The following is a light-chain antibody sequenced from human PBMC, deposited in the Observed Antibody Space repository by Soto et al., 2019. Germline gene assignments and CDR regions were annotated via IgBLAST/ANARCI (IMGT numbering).Light chain of an antibody. Sequence: EIVLTQSPATLSLSPGERATLSCRASQSVSSYLAWYQQKPGQAPRLLIYDASNRATGTPTRFSGSGAGTDFTLTISSLEAEDFAVYYCQQRGDTFGPGTRLEI. J-gene: IGKJ5*01. CDR1: QSVSSY. V-gene: IGKV3-11*01. CDR3: QQRGDT. CDR2: DAS.